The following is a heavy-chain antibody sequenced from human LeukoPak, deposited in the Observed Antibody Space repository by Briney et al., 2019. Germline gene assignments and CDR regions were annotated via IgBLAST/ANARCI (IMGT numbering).Heavy chain of an antibody. CDR2: ISGSGGST. J-gene: IGHJ4*02. D-gene: IGHD5-18*01. CDR3: ARRGWIQLWPLFDS. CDR1: GFTFSSYA. Sequence: PGGSLRLSCVASGFTFSSYAMSWVRQAPGKGLEWVSAISGSGGSTYYADSVKGRFTISRDNSKNTLDLQMNSLRAEDTAVYYCARRGWIQLWPLFDSWGQGTLVTVSS. V-gene: IGHV3-23*01.